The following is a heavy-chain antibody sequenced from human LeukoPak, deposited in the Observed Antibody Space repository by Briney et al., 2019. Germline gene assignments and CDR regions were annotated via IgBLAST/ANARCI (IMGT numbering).Heavy chain of an antibody. V-gene: IGHV3-53*01. J-gene: IGHJ3*02. CDR2: ISSGGNT. D-gene: IGHD4-17*01. CDR3: ARAAVTTGHAFDI. Sequence: GGSLRLSCAASEFAFSTYNMNWVRQAPGKGPEWVSLISSGGNTYYSDSVKGRFTISRDNSKNTLYLQMNSLRAEDTAVYYCARAAVTTGHAFDIWGQGTMVTVSS. CDR1: EFAFSTYN.